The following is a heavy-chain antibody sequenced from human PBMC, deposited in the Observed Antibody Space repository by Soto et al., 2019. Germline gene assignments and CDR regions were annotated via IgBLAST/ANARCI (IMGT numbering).Heavy chain of an antibody. Sequence: GGSLRLSCAASGFTFSSYAMHWVRQAPSKGLEWVAVISYDGSNKYYADSVKGRFTISIDTSKNTLYLQMNSLRAEDTAVYYCARDWCDILTGPPLGYGMDVWGQGTTVTVSS. CDR3: ARDWCDILTGPPLGYGMDV. V-gene: IGHV3-30-3*01. CDR2: ISYDGSNK. D-gene: IGHD3-9*01. J-gene: IGHJ6*02. CDR1: GFTFSSYA.